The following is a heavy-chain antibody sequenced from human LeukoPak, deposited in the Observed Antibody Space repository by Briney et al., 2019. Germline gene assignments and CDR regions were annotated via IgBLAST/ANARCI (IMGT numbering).Heavy chain of an antibody. D-gene: IGHD4-17*01. Sequence: SETLSLTCTVSGGSISPYYWGWIRQPPGKGLGWIGSIYYSGSTYYNPSLKSRVTISVDTSKNQFSLKLSSVTAADTAVYYCARHDYGDYYATYYYYGMDVWGQGTTVTVSS. CDR3: ARHDYGDYYATYYYYGMDV. J-gene: IGHJ6*02. CDR2: IYYSGST. CDR1: GGSISPYY. V-gene: IGHV4-39*01.